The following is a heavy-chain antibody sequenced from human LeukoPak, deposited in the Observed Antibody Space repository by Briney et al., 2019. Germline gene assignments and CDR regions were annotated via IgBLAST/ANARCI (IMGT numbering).Heavy chain of an antibody. CDR2: ISGSGGST. CDR3: ARQSGSGSYSDYYYYMDV. Sequence: GGSLRLSCAASGFTFSSYAMSWVRQAPGKGLEWVSAISGSGGSTYYADSVKGRLTISRDNAKNSLYLQMNSLRAEDTAVYYCARQSGSGSYSDYYYYMDVWGKGTTVTVSS. D-gene: IGHD1-26*01. V-gene: IGHV3-23*01. J-gene: IGHJ6*03. CDR1: GFTFSSYA.